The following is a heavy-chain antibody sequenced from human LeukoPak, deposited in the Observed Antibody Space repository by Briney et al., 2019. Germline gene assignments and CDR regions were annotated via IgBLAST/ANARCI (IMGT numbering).Heavy chain of an antibody. Sequence: SETLSLTCAVYGGSFSGYYWSWIRQPPGKGLEWIGYIYYSGSTNYNPSLKSRVTISVDTSKNQFSLKLSSVTAADTAVYYCARAPIYYDFWSGYYMAEYFQHRGQGTLVTVSS. CDR3: ARAPIYYDFWSGYYMAEYFQH. CDR1: GGSFSGYY. CDR2: IYYSGST. V-gene: IGHV4-59*08. D-gene: IGHD3-3*01. J-gene: IGHJ1*01.